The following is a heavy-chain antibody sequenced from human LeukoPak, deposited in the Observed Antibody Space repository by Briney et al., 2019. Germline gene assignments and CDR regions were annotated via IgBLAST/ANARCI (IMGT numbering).Heavy chain of an antibody. CDR1: GFTFNRNA. CDR2: IWYDGSNK. D-gene: IGHD1-26*01. J-gene: IGHJ4*02. Sequence: GGSLRLSCAASGFTFNRNAISWVRQAPGKGLEWVAVIWYDGSNKYYADSVKGRFTISRDNSKNTLYLQMNSLRAEDTAVYYCARDKMGALDYWGQGTLVTVSS. CDR3: ARDKMGALDY. V-gene: IGHV3-33*08.